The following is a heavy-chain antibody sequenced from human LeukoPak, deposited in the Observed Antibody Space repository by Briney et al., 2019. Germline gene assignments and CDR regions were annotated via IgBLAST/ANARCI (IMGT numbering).Heavy chain of an antibody. Sequence: GGSLRLSCTVSGFTFSSFTLNWVRQGPGKGLEWVASISNSGDYISYADSLKGRFTISRDNAKNSLFLQMSSLRAEDTAVYYCAREMYAGWYFAFDIWGQGTMVTVSS. V-gene: IGHV3-21*01. CDR3: AREMYAGWYFAFDI. D-gene: IGHD6-19*01. CDR1: GFTFSSFT. CDR2: ISNSGDYI. J-gene: IGHJ3*02.